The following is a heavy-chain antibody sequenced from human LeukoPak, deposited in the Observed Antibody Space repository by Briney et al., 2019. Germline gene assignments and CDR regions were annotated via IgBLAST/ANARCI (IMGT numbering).Heavy chain of an antibody. CDR3: AKALYYYDSSGYYYGAFDI. V-gene: IGHV3-23*01. Sequence: PGGSLRLSCAASGFTFSSYAMSWVRQAPGKGLERVSAISGSGGSTYYADSVKGRFTISRDNSKNTLYLQMDSLRAEDTAVYYCAKALYYYDSSGYYYGAFDIWGQGTMVTVSS. D-gene: IGHD3-22*01. J-gene: IGHJ3*02. CDR1: GFTFSSYA. CDR2: ISGSGGST.